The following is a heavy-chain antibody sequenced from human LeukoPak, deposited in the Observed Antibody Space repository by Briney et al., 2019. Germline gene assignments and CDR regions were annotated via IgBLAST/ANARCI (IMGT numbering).Heavy chain of an antibody. D-gene: IGHD3-22*01. CDR2: INWNSVSA. J-gene: IGHJ4*02. V-gene: IGHV3-9*01. Sequence: GGSLRLSCVASGFTFDDYAMHWVRQAPGKGLERVAGINWNSVSAVYADSLKGRLTISRDNAKNSLFLQMNSLKTEDTAFYYCAKGARSSSGYTTDWGQGSLVTVSP. CDR3: AKGARSSSGYTTD. CDR1: GFTFDDYA.